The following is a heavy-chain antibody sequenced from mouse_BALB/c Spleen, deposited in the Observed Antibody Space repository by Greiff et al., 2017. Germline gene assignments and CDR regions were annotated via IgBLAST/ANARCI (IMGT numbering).Heavy chain of an antibody. CDR2: INPYNDGT. CDR3: ARGYRYDERAWFAY. D-gene: IGHD2-14*01. J-gene: IGHJ3*01. Sequence: EVQLQQSGPELVKPGASVKMSCKASGYTFTSYVMHWVKQKPGQGLEWIGYINPYNDGTKYNEKFKGKATLTSDKSSSTAYMELSSLTSEDSAVYYCARGYRYDERAWFAYWAKGLWSLSLQ. V-gene: IGHV1-14*01. CDR1: GYTFTSYV.